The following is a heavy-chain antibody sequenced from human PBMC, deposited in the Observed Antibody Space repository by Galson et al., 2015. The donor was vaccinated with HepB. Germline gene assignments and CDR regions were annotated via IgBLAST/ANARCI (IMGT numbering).Heavy chain of an antibody. Sequence: SLRLSCAASGFTFSSYWMHWVRQAPGKGLVWVSRINSDGSSTTYADSVKGRFTFSRDNAKNTLYLQMNSLRAEDTAVYYCARDEGSGWTAIDHWGQGTLVTVSS. J-gene: IGHJ4*02. D-gene: IGHD6-19*01. CDR1: GFTFSSYW. CDR2: INSDGSST. V-gene: IGHV3-74*01. CDR3: ARDEGSGWTAIDH.